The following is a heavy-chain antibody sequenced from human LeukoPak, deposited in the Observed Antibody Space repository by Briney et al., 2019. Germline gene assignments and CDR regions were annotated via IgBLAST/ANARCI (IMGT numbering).Heavy chain of an antibody. CDR2: IYYSGST. V-gene: IGHV4-30-4*08. CDR1: GASISSGGDY. D-gene: IGHD3-22*01. CDR3: ASMYYYDSSGLDY. Sequence: SQTLSLTCTVSGASISSGGDYWSWIRQHPGKGLEWIGYIYYSGSTYYNPSLKSRVTISVDTSKNQFSLKLSSATAADTAVYYCASMYYYDSSGLDYWGQGTLVTVSS. J-gene: IGHJ4*02.